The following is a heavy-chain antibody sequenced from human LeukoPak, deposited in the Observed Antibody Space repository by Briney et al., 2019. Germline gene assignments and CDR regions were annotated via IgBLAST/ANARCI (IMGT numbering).Heavy chain of an antibody. CDR1: GFTFSSYA. Sequence: PGGSLRLSCAASGFTFSSYAMSWVRQAPGKGLEWVSAISGSGGSTYYADSVKGRFTISRDDSKNTLYLQRNSLRAEDTAVYYCAKAERITIIVVVIVAFDIWGQGTMVTVSS. J-gene: IGHJ3*02. V-gene: IGHV3-23*01. D-gene: IGHD3-22*01. CDR3: AKAERITIIVVVIVAFDI. CDR2: ISGSGGST.